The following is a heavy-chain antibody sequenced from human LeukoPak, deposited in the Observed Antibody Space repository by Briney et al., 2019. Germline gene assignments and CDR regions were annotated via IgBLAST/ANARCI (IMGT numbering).Heavy chain of an antibody. CDR1: GGSISSYY. D-gene: IGHD5-12*01. J-gene: IGHJ4*02. V-gene: IGHV4-59*01. CDR2: IYYSGST. CDR3: ARVSGYGGPFDY. Sequence: SETLSLTCTVSGGSISSYYWSWIRQPPGKGLEWIGYIYYSGSTNYNPSLKSRVTISVDTSKNQFSLKLSSVAAADTAVYYCARVSGYGGPFDYWGQGTLVTVSS.